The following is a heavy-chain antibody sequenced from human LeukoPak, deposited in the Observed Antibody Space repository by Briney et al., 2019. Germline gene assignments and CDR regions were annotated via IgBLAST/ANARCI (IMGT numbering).Heavy chain of an antibody. CDR2: ISYSGST. Sequence: SETLSLTCTVSGGSINTYYWSWIRQPPGKGLEWIGYISYSGSTNYNPSLKSRVTMSVDTSKSQFSLRLSSVTAADTAVYYCARARPHSSSWANWFDPWGQGTLVTVSS. CDR3: ARARPHSSSWANWFDP. CDR1: GGSINTYY. V-gene: IGHV4-59*01. D-gene: IGHD6-13*01. J-gene: IGHJ5*02.